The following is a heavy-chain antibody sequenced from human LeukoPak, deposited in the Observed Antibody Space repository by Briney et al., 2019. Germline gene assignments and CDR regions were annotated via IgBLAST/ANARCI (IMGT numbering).Heavy chain of an antibody. V-gene: IGHV3-30*04. CDR2: ISYDGSNK. CDR3: ARDPYSSTPGYYLDY. D-gene: IGHD6-13*01. J-gene: IGHJ4*02. CDR1: GFTFSSYA. Sequence: PGRSLRLSCAASGFTFSSYAMHWVRQAPGKGLEWVAVISYDGSNKYYADSVKGRFTISRDISKNTLYLQMNSLGAEDTAVYYCARDPYSSTPGYYLDYWGQGTLVTVSS.